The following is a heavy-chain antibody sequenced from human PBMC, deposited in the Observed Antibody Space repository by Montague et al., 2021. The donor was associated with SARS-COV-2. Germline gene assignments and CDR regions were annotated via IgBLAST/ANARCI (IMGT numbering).Heavy chain of an antibody. CDR1: GGSLSGYH. J-gene: IGHJ4*02. CDR2: IGPSGST. Sequence: SETLSLTCGVSGGSLSGYHWSWFRQPPGKGLEWIGEIGPSGSTNYNPSLKSRVIISLDTSKNQFSLKLSSVTAADTAVYYCARGLIDITMMVVVFTGASLYFDYWGQGIMVTVSS. CDR3: ARGLIDITMMVVVFTGASLYFDY. D-gene: IGHD3-22*01. V-gene: IGHV4-34*01.